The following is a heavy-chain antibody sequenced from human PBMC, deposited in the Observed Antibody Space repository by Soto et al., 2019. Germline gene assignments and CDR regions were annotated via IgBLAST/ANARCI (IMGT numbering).Heavy chain of an antibody. Sequence: PSETLSLTCTVSGGSISSYNWSWLRQPPGKGLEWIGYIYYSGSTNYNPSLKSRVTISVDTSKNQFSLKLSSVTAAETAVYYCARVQAGTIDYWGQGALVTV. CDR3: ARVQAGTIDY. D-gene: IGHD1-1*01. CDR2: IYYSGST. J-gene: IGHJ4*02. V-gene: IGHV4-59*01. CDR1: GGSISSYN.